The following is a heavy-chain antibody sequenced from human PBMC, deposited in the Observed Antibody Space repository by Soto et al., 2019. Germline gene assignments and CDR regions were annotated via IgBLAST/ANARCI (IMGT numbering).Heavy chain of an antibody. CDR2: IYYSGST. D-gene: IGHD6-13*01. CDR1: VGSISRVDYY. Sequence: LSLTCTISVGSISRVDYYCSCIRQPPGKGLEWIGYIYYSGSTYYNPSLKSRVTISVDTSKNQFSLKLSSVTAADTAVYYCAKGSSSWYGYNWFDPWGQGTLVTVSS. V-gene: IGHV4-30-4*01. J-gene: IGHJ5*02. CDR3: AKGSSSWYGYNWFDP.